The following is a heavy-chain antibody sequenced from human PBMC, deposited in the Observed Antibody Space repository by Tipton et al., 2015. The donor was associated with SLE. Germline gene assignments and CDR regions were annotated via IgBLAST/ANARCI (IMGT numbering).Heavy chain of an antibody. V-gene: IGHV4-61*02. D-gene: IGHD1-26*01. J-gene: IGHJ3*02. CDR1: GDSISTGNYY. CDR2: IYPSVTT. Sequence: LRLSCTVSGDSISTGNYYWSWIRQPAGKGLEWIGRIYPSVTTNNNPSLTSQVTMLIDTSKNHFSLKLSSLAAADTAVYYCARGPGAESGEAFDICGQWTMVSVSS. CDR3: ARGPGAESGEAFDI.